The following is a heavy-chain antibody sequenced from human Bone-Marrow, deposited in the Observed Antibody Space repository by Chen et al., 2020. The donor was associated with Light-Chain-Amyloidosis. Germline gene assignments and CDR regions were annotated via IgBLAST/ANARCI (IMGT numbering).Heavy chain of an antibody. J-gene: IGHJ4*02. D-gene: IGHD6-19*01. V-gene: IGHV3-53*01. Sequence: WVRQAPGKGLEWLSLIYGDGSTYYADSVKGRFTISRDISKNTLSLQMNNLKVEDTAVYFCARGVEGGSGFIVSCGQGTLVTVSS. CDR3: ARGVEGGSGFIVS. CDR2: IYGDGST.